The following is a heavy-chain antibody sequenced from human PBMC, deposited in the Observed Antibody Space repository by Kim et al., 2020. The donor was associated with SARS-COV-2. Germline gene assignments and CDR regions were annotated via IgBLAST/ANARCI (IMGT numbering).Heavy chain of an antibody. V-gene: IGHV3-11*04. J-gene: IGHJ4*02. D-gene: IGHD3-10*01. Sequence: SVKALFTIPGDNAKNSLYLQMNSLLAEDTAVYYCARDPITMVRGATPFDYWGQGTLVTVSS. CDR3: ARDPITMVRGATPFDY.